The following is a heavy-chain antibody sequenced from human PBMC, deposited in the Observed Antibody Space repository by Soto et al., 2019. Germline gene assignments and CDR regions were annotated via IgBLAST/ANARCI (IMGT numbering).Heavy chain of an antibody. J-gene: IGHJ4*02. CDR3: ARDRGPDSSGWYDY. CDR1: GGTFSSYT. Sequence: ASVKVSCKASGGTFSSYTISWVRQAPGQGLEWMGRIIPILGIANYAQKFQGRVTITADKSTSTAYMELSSLRSEDTAVYYCARDRGPDSSGWYDYWGQGTLVTVSS. CDR2: IIPILGIA. D-gene: IGHD6-19*01. V-gene: IGHV1-69*04.